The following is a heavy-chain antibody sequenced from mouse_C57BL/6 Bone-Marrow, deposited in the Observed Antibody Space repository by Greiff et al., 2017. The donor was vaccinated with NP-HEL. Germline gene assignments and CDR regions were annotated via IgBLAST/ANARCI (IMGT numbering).Heavy chain of an antibody. CDR1: GYTFTDYN. D-gene: IGHD2-4*01. CDR2: INPNNGGT. V-gene: IGHV1-22*01. Sequence: VQLQQSGPELVKPGASVKMSCKASGYTFTDYNMHWVKQSHGKSLEWIGYINPNNGGTSYNQKFKGKATLTVNKSSSTAYMELRSLTSEDSAVYYCARFHYEYDGTKWYFDVWGTGTTVTVSS. CDR3: ARFHYEYDGTKWYFDV. J-gene: IGHJ1*03.